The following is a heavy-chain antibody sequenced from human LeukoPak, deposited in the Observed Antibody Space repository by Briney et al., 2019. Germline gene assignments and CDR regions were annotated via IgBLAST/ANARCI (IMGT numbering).Heavy chain of an antibody. J-gene: IGHJ6*03. CDR1: GFTFTKYW. CDR2: IKQDGSDK. Sequence: TGGSLRLSCAASGFTFTKYWMTWVRQAPGKGLEWVGNIKQDGSDKNYMDSVKGRFTISRDNTKNSVYLQMNSLRAEDTAVYYCARNPPKTFQGGSSGNYVPVPRGYFYYMDVWGKGTTVTVSS. D-gene: IGHD4-11*01. CDR3: ARNPPKTFQGGSSGNYVPVPRGYFYYMDV. V-gene: IGHV3-7*01.